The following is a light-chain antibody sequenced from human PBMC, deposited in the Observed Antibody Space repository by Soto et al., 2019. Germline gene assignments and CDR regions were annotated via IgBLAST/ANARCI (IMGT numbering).Light chain of an antibody. CDR3: SSYAGTNIHYV. Sequence: QSALTQPHSASGSPGQSVTISCTGTSSDVGGYNYVSWYQQHPGKAPKLMIYDVSKRPSGVPDRFSGSKSGNTASLTVSGLQAEDEADYYCSSYAGTNIHYVFGTGTKVTVL. V-gene: IGLV2-8*01. J-gene: IGLJ1*01. CDR1: SSDVGGYNY. CDR2: DVS.